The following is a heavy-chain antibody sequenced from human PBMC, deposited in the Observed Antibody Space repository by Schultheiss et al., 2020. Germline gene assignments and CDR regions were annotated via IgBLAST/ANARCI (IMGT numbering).Heavy chain of an antibody. D-gene: IGHD3-22*01. CDR1: GGSISSSSYY. CDR3: ASGTLRWDYYDSSSYPIYY. J-gene: IGHJ4*02. Sequence: SQTLSLTCTVSGGSISSSSYYWGWISQPPGKGLEWIVSIYYSGSTYYNPSLKSRVTISVDTSKNQFSLKLSSVTAADTAVYYCASGTLRWDYYDSSSYPIYYWGEGTLVTVAS. V-gene: IGHV4-39*01. CDR2: IYYSGST.